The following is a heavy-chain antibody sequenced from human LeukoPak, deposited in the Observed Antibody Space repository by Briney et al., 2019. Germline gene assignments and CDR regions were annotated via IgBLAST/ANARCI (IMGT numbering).Heavy chain of an antibody. CDR2: ISGSGGST. CDR3: AKDNYYGSGSYYKTH. J-gene: IGHJ4*02. V-gene: IGHV3-23*01. D-gene: IGHD3-10*01. CDR1: GFSFSDYH. Sequence: GGSLRLSCAASGFSFSDYHMSWIRQAPGKGLEWVSAISGSGGSTYYADSVKGRFTISRDNSKNTLYLQMNSLRAEDTAVYYCAKDNYYGSGSYYKTHWGQGTLVTVSS.